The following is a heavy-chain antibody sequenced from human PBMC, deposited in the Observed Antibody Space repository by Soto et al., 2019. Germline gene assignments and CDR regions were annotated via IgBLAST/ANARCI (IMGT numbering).Heavy chain of an antibody. CDR3: ARRGALTGTVFDY. V-gene: IGHV1-3*01. D-gene: IGHD1-1*01. Sequence: QVQLVQSGAEVKKPGASVKVSCKASGYTFTTYAMHWVRQAPGQRLEWMGWINAGNGNTKYSQKFQGRVTFTSDTSASIAYMELSSLRSEDTSVYYCARRGALTGTVFDYWGQGTLVTVSS. CDR2: INAGNGNT. J-gene: IGHJ4*02. CDR1: GYTFTTYA.